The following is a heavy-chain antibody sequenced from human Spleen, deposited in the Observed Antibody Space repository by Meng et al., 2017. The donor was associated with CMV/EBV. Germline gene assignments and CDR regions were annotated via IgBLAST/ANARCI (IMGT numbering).Heavy chain of an antibody. CDR2: VYYSGTT. J-gene: IGHJ4*02. Sequence: SETLSLTCTVSGGSISGYYWSWIRQPPGRGLEWIAYVYYSGTTNYNPSLKSRLTISVDTSRNQFSLNLTSVTAADTAVYYCARGVDFLSNDRPFDFWGRGTLVTVSS. D-gene: IGHD3-3*01. V-gene: IGHV4-59*01. CDR3: ARGVDFLSNDRPFDF. CDR1: GGSISGYY.